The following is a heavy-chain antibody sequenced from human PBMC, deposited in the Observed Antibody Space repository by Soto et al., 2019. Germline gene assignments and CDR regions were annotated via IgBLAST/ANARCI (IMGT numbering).Heavy chain of an antibody. CDR1: GYIFTTYG. Sequence: QVHLVQSGAEVTKPGASVKVSCKGSGYIFTTYGITWVRQAPGQGLEWMGWISAHNGNTNYAQKLQGRVTVTRDTSTSTAYMELRNLRSDDTAVYYCARGRYGDYGGQGALVTVSS. CDR3: ARGRYGDY. J-gene: IGHJ4*02. V-gene: IGHV1-18*01. CDR2: ISAHNGNT. D-gene: IGHD1-1*01.